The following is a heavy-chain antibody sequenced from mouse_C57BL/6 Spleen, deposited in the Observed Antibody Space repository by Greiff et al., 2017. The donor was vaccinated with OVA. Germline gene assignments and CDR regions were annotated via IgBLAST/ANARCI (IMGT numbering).Heavy chain of an antibody. J-gene: IGHJ2*01. CDR1: GYTFTDYE. D-gene: IGHD2-2*01. CDR3: TRGGSTMVMTYYFDY. CDR2: IDPETGGT. Sequence: VQVVESGAELVRPGASVTLSCKASGYTFTDYEMHWVKQTPVHGLEWIGAIDPETGGTAYNQKFKGKAILTADKSSSTAYMELRSLTSEDSAVYYCTRGGSTMVMTYYFDYWGQGTTLTVSS. V-gene: IGHV1-15*01.